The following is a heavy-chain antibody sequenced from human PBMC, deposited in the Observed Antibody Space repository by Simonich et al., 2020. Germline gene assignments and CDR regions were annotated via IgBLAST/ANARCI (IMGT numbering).Heavy chain of an antibody. CDR2: ISGSGGST. V-gene: IGHV3-23*01. CDR3: ATYYFDY. J-gene: IGHJ4*02. Sequence: EVQLLESGGGLVQPGGYLRLSWAAFGFPFSSYAMSWVRQAPGKGLGWVSAISGSGGSTYYADSVKGRFTISRDNSKNTLYLQMNSLRAEDTAVYYCATYYFDYWGQGTLVTVSS. CDR1: GFPFSSYA.